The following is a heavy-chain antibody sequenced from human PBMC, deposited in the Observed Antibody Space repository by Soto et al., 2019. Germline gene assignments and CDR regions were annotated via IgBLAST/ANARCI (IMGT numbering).Heavy chain of an antibody. CDR1: GFMFSTYA. J-gene: IGHJ3*02. CDR2: TGGSGGVT. Sequence: EVQLLESGGGLVQPGGSLRLSCAGSGFMFSTYAMSWVRQAPGEGLEWVSGTGGSGGVTYYADSVKGRFAVSRDNAKNTLYLQMSRLRAGDTAVYYCAKGHPPDSYGYFSPEDDAFDIWGQGTMVTVSS. CDR3: AKGHPPDSYGYFSPEDDAFDI. V-gene: IGHV3-23*01. D-gene: IGHD5-18*01.